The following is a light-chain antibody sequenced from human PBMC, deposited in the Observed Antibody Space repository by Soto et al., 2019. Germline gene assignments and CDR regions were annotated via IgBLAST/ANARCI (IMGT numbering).Light chain of an antibody. J-gene: IGLJ1*01. V-gene: IGLV2-8*01. CDR2: EVS. Sequence: QSPLTQPPSASGSPGQSVTISCTGTSSDVGGYKYVSWYQQHPGKVPKLMIYEVSKRPSGVPDRFSGSKSGNTASLTVSGLQAEDEADYYCSSYAGSNTDYDFGTGTKVTVL. CDR1: SSDVGGYKY. CDR3: SSYAGSNTDYD.